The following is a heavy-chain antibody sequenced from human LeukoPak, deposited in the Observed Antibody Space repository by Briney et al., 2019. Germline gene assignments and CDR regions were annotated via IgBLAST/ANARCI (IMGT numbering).Heavy chain of an antibody. D-gene: IGHD3-22*01. J-gene: IGHJ4*02. CDR2: VYSNGSP. V-gene: IGHV4-59*12. CDR3: ARGNPAHYYDSSGYYYGRAPYYFDY. CDR1: GGSISSYY. Sequence: PSETLSLTCTVSGGSISSYYWSWIRQPPGKTLEWIGYVYSNGSPNYNPSLKTRLTISVDTSKNQFSLKLSSVTAADTAVYYCARGNPAHYYDSSGYYYGRAPYYFDYWGQGTLVTVSS.